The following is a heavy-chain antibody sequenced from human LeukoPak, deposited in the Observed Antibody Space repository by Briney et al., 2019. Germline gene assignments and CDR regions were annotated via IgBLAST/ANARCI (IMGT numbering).Heavy chain of an antibody. D-gene: IGHD4-11*01. CDR2: ISWDGGST. CDR1: GFTFDDYT. Sequence: PGGSLRLSCAASGFTFDDYTMHWVRQAPGKGLEWVSLISWDGGSTYYADSVKGRFTISRDHSKNTVYLQMSSLRAEDTAMYYCVKGGVVTTRPFDYWGQGTLVTVSS. CDR3: VKGGVVTTRPFDY. V-gene: IGHV3-43*01. J-gene: IGHJ4*02.